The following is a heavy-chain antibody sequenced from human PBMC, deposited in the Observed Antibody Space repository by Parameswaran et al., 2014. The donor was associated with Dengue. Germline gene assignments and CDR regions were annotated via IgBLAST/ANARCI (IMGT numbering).Heavy chain of an antibody. Sequence: WVRQAPGQGLEWMGWINPNNGDTRFAQKFQGRATMTRDTSVSTAYMELSRLTYDDTAVYYCARILIVNAGRGFDIWGQGTLVTVSS. J-gene: IGHJ3*02. CDR3: ARILIVNAGRGFDI. V-gene: IGHV1-2*02. D-gene: IGHD3-16*02. CDR2: INPNNGDT.